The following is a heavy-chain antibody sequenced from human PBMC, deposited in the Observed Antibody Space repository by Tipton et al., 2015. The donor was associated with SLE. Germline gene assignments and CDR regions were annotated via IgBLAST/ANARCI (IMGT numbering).Heavy chain of an antibody. J-gene: IGHJ3*02. V-gene: IGHV4-61*02. CDR2: IYISGST. D-gene: IGHD3-22*01. CDR3: ARGTYYYDSSGYLHDAFDI. CDR1: GGSISSGSYY. Sequence: TLSLTCTVSGGSISSGSYYWSWIRQPAGKGLEWIGRIYISGSTNYNPSRKSRVTISVDTSKNQFSLKLSSVTAADTAVYYCARGTYYYDSSGYLHDAFDIWGQGTMVTVSS.